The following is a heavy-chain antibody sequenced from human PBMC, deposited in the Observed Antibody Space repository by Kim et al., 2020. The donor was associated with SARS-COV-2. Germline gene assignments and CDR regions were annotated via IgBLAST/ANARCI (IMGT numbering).Heavy chain of an antibody. D-gene: IGHD2-15*01. Sequence: SVKVSCKASGGTFSSYAISWVRQAPGQGLEWMGGIIPIFGTANYAQKFQGRVTITADESTSTAYMELSSLRSEDTAVYYCAGGEVVVVVGSFIYYYGMDVWGQGTTVTVSS. J-gene: IGHJ6*02. CDR3: AGGEVVVVVGSFIYYYGMDV. V-gene: IGHV1-69*13. CDR1: GGTFSSYA. CDR2: IIPIFGTA.